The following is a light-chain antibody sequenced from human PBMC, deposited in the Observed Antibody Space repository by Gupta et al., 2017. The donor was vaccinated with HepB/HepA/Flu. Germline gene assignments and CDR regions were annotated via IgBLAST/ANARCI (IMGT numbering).Light chain of an antibody. Sequence: DIQVTQHPSFLSASVGDRVIITCRASQDISTYLSWYQQKAGKAPKLLIYVGSNLQSGVPSRFNGSGSGTEFTLTIDSLQPEDFATYYCQQLNTYPLTFGGGTEVEI. CDR1: QDISTY. J-gene: IGKJ4*01. CDR2: VGS. V-gene: IGKV1-9*01. CDR3: QQLNTYPLT.